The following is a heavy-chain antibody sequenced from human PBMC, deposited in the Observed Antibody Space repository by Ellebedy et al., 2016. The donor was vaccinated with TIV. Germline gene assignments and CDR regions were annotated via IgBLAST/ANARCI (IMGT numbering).Heavy chain of an antibody. D-gene: IGHD5-18*01. V-gene: IGHV3-11*01. CDR1: GFAFDDYA. Sequence: PGGSLRLSCAASGFAFDDYAMHWVRPAPGKGLERVSYISSSGSTIYYADSVKGRFTISRDNAKNSLYLQMNSLRAEDTAVYYCAREGDTAMVHGMDVWGQGTTVTVSS. J-gene: IGHJ6*02. CDR3: AREGDTAMVHGMDV. CDR2: ISSSGSTI.